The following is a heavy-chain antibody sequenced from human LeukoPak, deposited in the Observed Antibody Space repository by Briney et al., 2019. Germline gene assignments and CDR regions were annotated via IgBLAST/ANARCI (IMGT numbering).Heavy chain of an antibody. J-gene: IGHJ1*01. CDR3: ARGYYDSSDFEYFQH. CDR1: GYTFTGYY. V-gene: IGHV1-2*02. CDR2: INPNSGDT. Sequence: ASVKISCKASGYTFTGYYIHWVRQAPGQGLEWMAWINPNSGDTNFAQKFQGRVTMTRDTSISTVYMELSRLRSDDTAVFFCARGYYDSSDFEYFQHWGQGTLVTVSS. D-gene: IGHD3-22*01.